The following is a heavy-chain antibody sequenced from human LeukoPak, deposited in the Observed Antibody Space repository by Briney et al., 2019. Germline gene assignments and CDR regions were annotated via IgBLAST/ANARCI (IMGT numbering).Heavy chain of an antibody. D-gene: IGHD1-7*01. Sequence: SETLSLTCTVSGGSISSYSWSWIRHPPGKGLEWIGYIYYSGSTNYNPSLKSRVTMSVDTSKNQFSLKLNSVTAADTAVYYCASLANWNYVYWGQGTLVTVSS. CDR2: IYYSGST. CDR1: GGSISSYS. CDR3: ASLANWNYVY. V-gene: IGHV4-59*01. J-gene: IGHJ4*02.